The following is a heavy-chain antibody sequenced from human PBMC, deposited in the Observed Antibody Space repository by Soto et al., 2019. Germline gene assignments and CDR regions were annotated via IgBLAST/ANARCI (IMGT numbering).Heavy chain of an antibody. V-gene: IGHV3-30*18. J-gene: IGHJ4*02. CDR3: AKDLQQWLTRATDY. Sequence: GGSLRLSCAASGFTFSSYGMHWVRQAPGKGLEWVAVISYDGSNKYYADSVKGRFTISRDNSKNTLYLQMNSLRAEDTAVYYCAKDLQQWLTRATDYWGQGTLVTVSS. D-gene: IGHD6-19*01. CDR2: ISYDGSNK. CDR1: GFTFSSYG.